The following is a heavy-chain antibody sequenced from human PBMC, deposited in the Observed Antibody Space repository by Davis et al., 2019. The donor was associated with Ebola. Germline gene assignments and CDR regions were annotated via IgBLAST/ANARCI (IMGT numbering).Heavy chain of an antibody. J-gene: IGHJ6*02. V-gene: IGHV1-46*01. CDR1: GGTFSSYA. CDR3: ARDGPDYYGLDV. CDR2: INPSAGYT. Sequence: ASVKVSCKASGGTFSSYAISWVRLAPGQRLEWMGVINPSAGYTNYAQRFQGRVTITRDTSTSTVYLEVRRLKSDDTAVYYCARDGPDYYGLDVWGQGTAVTVAS.